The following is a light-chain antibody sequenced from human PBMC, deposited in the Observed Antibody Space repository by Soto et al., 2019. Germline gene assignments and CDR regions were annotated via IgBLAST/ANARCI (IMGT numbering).Light chain of an antibody. CDR3: QQYNSYWT. V-gene: IGKV1-5*01. CDR1: QSISSW. CDR2: DAS. Sequence: DIQMTQSPSPLSASVGDRVTITCRASQSISSWLAWYQQKPGKAPKLLIYDASSLESGVPSRFSGRGSGTEFTLTISSLQPDDFATYYCQQYNSYWTFGQGTKVEIK. J-gene: IGKJ1*01.